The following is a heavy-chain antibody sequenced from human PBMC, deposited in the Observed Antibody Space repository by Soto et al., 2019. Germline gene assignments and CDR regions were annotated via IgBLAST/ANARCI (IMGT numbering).Heavy chain of an antibody. CDR2: IYHSGST. D-gene: IGHD4-17*01. Sequence: SETLSLTCTVSGGSISSGGYYWSWIRQHPGKGLEWIGYIYHSGSTYYNPSLKSRVTISVDKSKNQFSLKLSSVTAADTAVYYCARGYGDYPFDYWGQGTLVTVSS. CDR3: ARGYGDYPFDY. V-gene: IGHV4-31*03. CDR1: GGSISSGGYY. J-gene: IGHJ4*02.